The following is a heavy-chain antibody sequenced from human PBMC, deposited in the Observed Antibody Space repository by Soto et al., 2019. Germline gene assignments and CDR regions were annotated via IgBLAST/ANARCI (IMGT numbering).Heavy chain of an antibody. V-gene: IGHV1-18*01. CDR2: ISAYNGNT. J-gene: IGHJ4*02. CDR1: GYTFTSSG. D-gene: IGHD4-17*01. Sequence: ASVKVSCKASGYTFTSSGISWVRQAPGQGLEWMGWISAYNGNTNYAQKLQGRATMTTDTSTTTAYMELRNLRSDDTAVYYCAREGTTLYYFDYWGQGTLVTVSS. CDR3: AREGTTLYYFDY.